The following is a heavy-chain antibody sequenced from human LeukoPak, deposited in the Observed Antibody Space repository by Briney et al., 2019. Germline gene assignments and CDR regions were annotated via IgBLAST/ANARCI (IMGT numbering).Heavy chain of an antibody. Sequence: GGSLRLSCAASGFTFSDYYMSWIRQAPGKGLEWVSYISSSSSTIYYADSVKGRFTISRDNAKNSLYLQMNSLRAEDTAVYYCARPPALWFGEFDAFDIWGQGTMVTVSS. CDR3: ARPPALWFGEFDAFDI. CDR2: ISSSSSTI. J-gene: IGHJ3*02. CDR1: GFTFSDYY. D-gene: IGHD3-10*01. V-gene: IGHV3-11*04.